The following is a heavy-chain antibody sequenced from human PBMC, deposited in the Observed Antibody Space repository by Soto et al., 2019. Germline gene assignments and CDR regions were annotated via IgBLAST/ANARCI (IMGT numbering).Heavy chain of an antibody. CDR3: ASMVRGSTVGYYYYMDV. CDR2: ISPYNGDT. V-gene: IGHV1-18*01. CDR1: GYTFTSHG. Sequence: QVQLVQSGAEVKKPGASVKVSCKTSGYTFTSHGISWVRQAPGQGLEWMGWISPYNGDTNYAQKLQGRVSVTTDSSTRTAYMELRSLRSDDPAVYYCASMVRGSTVGYYYYMDVWGKGTTVTVSS. J-gene: IGHJ6*03. D-gene: IGHD3-10*01.